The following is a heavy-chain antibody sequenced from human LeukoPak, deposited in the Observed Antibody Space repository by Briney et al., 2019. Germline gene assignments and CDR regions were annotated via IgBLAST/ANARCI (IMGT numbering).Heavy chain of an antibody. J-gene: IGHJ1*01. V-gene: IGHV3-23*01. CDR2: ISGSGGST. Sequence: PGGSLILSCAASGFTFSSYAMSWVRQAPGKGLEWVSAISGSGGSTYYADSVKGRFTISRDNSKNTLYLQMNSLRAEDTAVYYCAKDLGQRSGSYKSFQHWGQGTLVTVSS. CDR1: GFTFSSYA. D-gene: IGHD3-10*01. CDR3: AKDLGQRSGSYKSFQH.